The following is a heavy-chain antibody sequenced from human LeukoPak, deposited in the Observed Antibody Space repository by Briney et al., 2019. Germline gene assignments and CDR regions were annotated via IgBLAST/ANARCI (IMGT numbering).Heavy chain of an antibody. D-gene: IGHD7-27*01. J-gene: IGHJ4*02. CDR2: IKTDGSQI. CDR3: ARDLNWETY. CDR1: GFTFSSYW. Sequence: GGSLRLSCAASGFTFSSYWMSWVRQAPGKGLEWVANIKTDGSQIYYVDSVKGRFTISRANAKNSLYLQMNSLRAEDPAVYYCARDLNWETYWGQGTLVSVSS. V-gene: IGHV3-7*01.